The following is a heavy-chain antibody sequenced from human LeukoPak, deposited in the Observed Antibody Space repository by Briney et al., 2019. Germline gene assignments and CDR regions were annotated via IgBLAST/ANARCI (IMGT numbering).Heavy chain of an antibody. CDR3: ARMPYVWGSYRPRNAFDI. CDR1: GGSFSGYY. D-gene: IGHD3-16*02. CDR2: TNHSGST. V-gene: IGHV4-34*01. Sequence: SETLSLTCAVYGGSFSGYYWSWIRQPPGKGLEWIGETNHSGSTNYDPSLKSRVTISVDTSKNQFSLKLSSVTAADTAVYYCARMPYVWGSYRPRNAFDIWGQGTMATVSS. J-gene: IGHJ3*02.